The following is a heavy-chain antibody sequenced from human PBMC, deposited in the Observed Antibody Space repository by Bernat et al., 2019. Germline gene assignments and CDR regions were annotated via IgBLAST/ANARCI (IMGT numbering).Heavy chain of an antibody. J-gene: IGHJ4*02. CDR2: IKEDGSEK. CDR3: ARFTRGDPGDY. D-gene: IGHD3-10*01. CDR1: GFTFSSYW. Sequence: EVQLVESGGGLVQPGGSLRLSCAASGFTFSSYWMSWVRQAPGKGLEWVANIKEDGSEKYYVDSVKGRFTISRDNAKNSLYLQMNSLRGEDTAVYYCARFTRGDPGDYWGQGTLVTVSS. V-gene: IGHV3-7*04.